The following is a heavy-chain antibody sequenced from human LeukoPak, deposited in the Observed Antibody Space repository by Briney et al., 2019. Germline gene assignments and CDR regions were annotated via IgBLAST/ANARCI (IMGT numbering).Heavy chain of an antibody. D-gene: IGHD1-26*01. J-gene: IGHJ4*02. CDR2: IIPIFGTA. CDR1: GGTFSSYA. Sequence: SVNVSCKASGGTFSSYAISWVRQAPGQGLEWMGGIIPIFGTANYAQKFQGRVTITADESTSTAYMELSSLRSEDTAVYYCARETVGAIALHYWGQGTLVTVTS. CDR3: ARETVGAIALHY. V-gene: IGHV1-69*13.